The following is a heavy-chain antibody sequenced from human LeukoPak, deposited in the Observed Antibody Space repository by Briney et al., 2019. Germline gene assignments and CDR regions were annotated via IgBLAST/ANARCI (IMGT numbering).Heavy chain of an antibody. CDR1: GFTFSSYS. V-gene: IGHV3-48*02. CDR3: ARDRSSSGYYPFDY. Sequence: PGRSLRLSCAASGFTFSSYSMNWVRQAPGKGLEWVSYISTTGSTIYYADSVKGRFTISRDNAKNSLYLQMNSLRDEDTAVYYCARDRSSSGYYPFDYWGQGTLVTVSS. D-gene: IGHD3-22*01. CDR2: ISTTGSTI. J-gene: IGHJ4*02.